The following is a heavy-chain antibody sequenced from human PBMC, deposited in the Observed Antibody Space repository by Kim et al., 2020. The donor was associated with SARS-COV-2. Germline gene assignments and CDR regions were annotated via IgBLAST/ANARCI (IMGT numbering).Heavy chain of an antibody. CDR2: IWYDGSNK. J-gene: IGHJ6*02. Sequence: GGSLRLSCAASGFTFSSYGMHWVRQAPGKGLEWVAVIWYDGSNKYYADSVKGRFTISRDNSKNTLYLQMNSLRAEDTAVYYCAKDYGSVYGMDVWGQGTTVTVSS. V-gene: IGHV3-33*06. CDR3: AKDYGSVYGMDV. D-gene: IGHD3-10*01. CDR1: GFTFSSYG.